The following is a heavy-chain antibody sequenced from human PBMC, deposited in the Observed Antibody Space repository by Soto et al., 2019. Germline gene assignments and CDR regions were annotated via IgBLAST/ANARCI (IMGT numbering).Heavy chain of an antibody. CDR2: IHTTDGT. V-gene: IGHV4-4*07. D-gene: IGHD6-13*01. J-gene: IGHJ4*02. CDR1: GGSISTYY. Sequence: SETLSLTWTVSGGSISTYYWSWIRQPAGKGMEWIGRIHTTDGTKYNPSLKSRVTMSIDTSNNQFSLKLSSLTAADTAVYYCARALSSAAGLYFDFCGQRTLVT. CDR3: ARALSSAAGLYFDF.